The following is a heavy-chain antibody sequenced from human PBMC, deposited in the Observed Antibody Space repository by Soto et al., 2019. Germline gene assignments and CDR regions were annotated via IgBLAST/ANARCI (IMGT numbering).Heavy chain of an antibody. CDR1: GGSISSYY. V-gene: IGHV4-59*01. J-gene: IGHJ6*02. CDR3: ARDRSGSYYGMDV. Sequence: QVQLQESGPGLVKPSETLSLTCTVSGGSISSYYWSWIRQPPGKGLEWIGYIYYSGSTNYNPSLKSRVTISVDTSKNQFSLKLSSVTAADTAVYYRARDRSGSYYGMDVWGQGTTVTVSS. D-gene: IGHD1-26*01. CDR2: IYYSGST.